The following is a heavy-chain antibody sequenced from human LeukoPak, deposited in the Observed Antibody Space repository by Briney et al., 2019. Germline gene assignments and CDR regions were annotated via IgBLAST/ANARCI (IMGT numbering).Heavy chain of an antibody. CDR1: GFTFSSYA. Sequence: GGSLRLSCAAPGFTFSSYAMHWVRQAPGKGLEWVAVISYDGSNKYYADSVKGRFTISRDNSKITLYLQMNSLRAEDTAVYYCAKDGSGSYDYLDYWGQGTLVTVSS. CDR3: AKDGSGSYDYLDY. CDR2: ISYDGSNK. D-gene: IGHD1-26*01. J-gene: IGHJ4*02. V-gene: IGHV3-30*18.